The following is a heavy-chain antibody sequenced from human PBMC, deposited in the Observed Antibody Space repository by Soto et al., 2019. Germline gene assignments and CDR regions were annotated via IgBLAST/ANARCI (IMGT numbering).Heavy chain of an antibody. CDR2: ISGYNGNT. CDR3: ARGGRFVVADTDY. D-gene: IGHD2-15*01. Sequence: QVQLVQSGVEVKKPGASVRVSCKASGYTFTNYGITWVRQAPGQGLEWLGWISGYNGNTNYAQKFQGRVTMTTDTSTSTAYMDLTSLRYDDTAVYYCARGGRFVVADTDYWGQGTLLTVSS. V-gene: IGHV1-18*01. CDR1: GYTFTNYG. J-gene: IGHJ4*02.